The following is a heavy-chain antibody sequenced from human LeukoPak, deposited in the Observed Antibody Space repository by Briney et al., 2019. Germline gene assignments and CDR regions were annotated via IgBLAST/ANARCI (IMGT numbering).Heavy chain of an antibody. CDR3: ARAAYYYDSSGLSYYFDY. CDR2: MNPNSGNI. V-gene: IGHV1-8*01. CDR1: GYTFTSYD. J-gene: IGHJ4*02. Sequence: GASVKVSCKASGYTFTSYDINWVGQATGQGLEWMGWMNPNSGNIGYAQKFQGRVTMTRNTSISTAYMELSSLRSEDTAVYYCARAAYYYDSSGLSYYFDYWGQGTLVTVSS. D-gene: IGHD3-22*01.